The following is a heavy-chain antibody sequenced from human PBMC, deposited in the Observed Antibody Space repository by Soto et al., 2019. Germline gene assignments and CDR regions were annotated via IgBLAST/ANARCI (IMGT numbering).Heavy chain of an antibody. CDR2: IIPIFGTI. Sequence: QVQLVQSGAEVTKPGSSVKVSCKASGGTFSTYGITWVRQASRQGLEWMGGIIPIFGTIKFAQKFQGRLTITPDESTSTVYMELSSLTSEDTAVYYCASRERVYAFDVWGQGTMVTVSS. J-gene: IGHJ3*01. D-gene: IGHD6-6*01. CDR1: GGTFSTYG. V-gene: IGHV1-69*01. CDR3: ASRERVYAFDV.